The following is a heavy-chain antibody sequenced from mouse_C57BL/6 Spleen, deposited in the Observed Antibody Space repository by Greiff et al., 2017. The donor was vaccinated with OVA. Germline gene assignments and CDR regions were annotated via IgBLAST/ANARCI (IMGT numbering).Heavy chain of an antibody. CDR1: GYTFTSYW. CDR3: ARLLRGAMDY. J-gene: IGHJ4*01. Sequence: VQLKQPGAELVMPGASVKLSCKASGYTFTSYWMHWVKQRPGQGLEWIGEIDPSDSYTNYNQKFKGKSTLTVDKSSSTAYMQLSSLTSEDSAVYYCARLLRGAMDYWGQGTSVTVSS. D-gene: IGHD1-1*01. CDR2: IDPSDSYT. V-gene: IGHV1-69*01.